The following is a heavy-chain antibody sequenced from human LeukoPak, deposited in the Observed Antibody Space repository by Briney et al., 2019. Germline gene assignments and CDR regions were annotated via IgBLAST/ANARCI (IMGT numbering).Heavy chain of an antibody. D-gene: IGHD3-22*01. CDR1: GFTFSSYS. V-gene: IGHV3-49*04. CDR3: TRRYNYDSSGYYYVRDAFDI. Sequence: PGGSLRLSCAASGFTFSSYSMNWVRQAPGKGLEWVGFIRSKAYGGTTKNAASVKGRFTISRDDSRSIAYLQMNSLKTEDTAVYYCTRRYNYDSSGYYYVRDAFDIWGQGIMVTVSS. J-gene: IGHJ3*02. CDR2: IRSKAYGGTT.